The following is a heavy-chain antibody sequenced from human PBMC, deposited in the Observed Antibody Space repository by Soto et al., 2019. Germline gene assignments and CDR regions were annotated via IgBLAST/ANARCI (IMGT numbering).Heavy chain of an antibody. D-gene: IGHD2-21*02. CDR2: IWYDGSNK. Sequence: QVQLVESGGGVVQPGRSLRLSCAASGFTFSSFGMHWVRQAPGKGLEWVAVIWYDGSNKYYADSVKGRFTISRDNSKNTLYLQMNSLRVEDTAVYYCARGGLTDYFFYWGQGTLVTVSS. J-gene: IGHJ4*02. CDR1: GFTFSSFG. V-gene: IGHV3-33*01. CDR3: ARGGLTDYFFY.